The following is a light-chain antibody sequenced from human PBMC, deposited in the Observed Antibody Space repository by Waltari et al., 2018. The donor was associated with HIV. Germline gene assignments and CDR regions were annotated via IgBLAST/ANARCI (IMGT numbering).Light chain of an antibody. V-gene: IGLV1-51*01. Sequence: QFLLTQSPSVSAAPGQKVTILCSGSTSYIGKRHVSWYQVIPGTVTKHLIYDSADRPSGTPDRIPASKSGTSATLEIIGLQPGDEADYYGGAWDPGLCVVIFGGGTKLTVL. CDR3: GAWDPGLCVVI. J-gene: IGLJ2*01. CDR2: DSA. CDR1: TSYIGKRH.